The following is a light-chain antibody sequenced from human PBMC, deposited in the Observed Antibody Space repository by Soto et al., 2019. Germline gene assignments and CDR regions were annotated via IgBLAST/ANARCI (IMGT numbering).Light chain of an antibody. CDR3: QQSYSTPQT. CDR2: AAS. J-gene: IGKJ2*01. Sequence: GDRVTITCRASQSISSYLNWYQQKPGKAPKLLIYAASSLQSGVPSRFSGSGSGTDFTLTISSLQPEDFATYYCQQSYSTPQTFGQGTKLEIK. CDR1: QSISSY. V-gene: IGKV1-39*01.